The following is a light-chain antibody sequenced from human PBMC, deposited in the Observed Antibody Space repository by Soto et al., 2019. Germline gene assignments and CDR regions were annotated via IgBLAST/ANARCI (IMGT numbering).Light chain of an antibody. CDR2: EVS. CDR1: NSDVGGYNY. V-gene: IGLV2-14*01. Sequence: QSVLTQPSSVSGSPGQSITISCTGTNSDVGGYNYVSWYQQHPVKAPELMIYEVSHRPSGVSNRFSGSKSDNTASLTISGLQAEDEADYYCSSYTSISTLYVFGTGTKVTVL. J-gene: IGLJ1*01. CDR3: SSYTSISTLYV.